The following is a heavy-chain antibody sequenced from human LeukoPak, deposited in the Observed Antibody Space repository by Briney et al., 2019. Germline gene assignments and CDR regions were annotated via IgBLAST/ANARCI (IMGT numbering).Heavy chain of an antibody. D-gene: IGHD3-22*01. CDR1: GYSFNNYW. J-gene: IGHJ4*02. CDR3: ARTYYYDSSGYFYGHDY. Sequence: GDSLKISCKGSGYSFNNYWIGWVRQMPGKGLEWMGIIYPGDSDIRYSPSFQGQVTISADKSISTAYLQWSSLKASDTAMYYCARTYYYDSSGYFYGHDYWGQGTLVTASS. CDR2: IYPGDSDI. V-gene: IGHV5-51*01.